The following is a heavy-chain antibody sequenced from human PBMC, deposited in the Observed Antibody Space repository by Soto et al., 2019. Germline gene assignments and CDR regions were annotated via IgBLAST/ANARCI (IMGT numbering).Heavy chain of an antibody. CDR1: GYSFTSYW. CDR3: ARHWSYYHGSGSRDYGMDV. J-gene: IGHJ6*02. V-gene: IGHV5-10-1*01. Sequence: GESLKISCKGSGYSFTSYWISWVRQMPGKGLEWMGRIDPSDSYTNYSPSFQGHVTISADKSISTAYLQWSSLKASDTAMYYCARHWSYYHGSGSRDYGMDVWGQGTTVTVSS. D-gene: IGHD3-10*01. CDR2: IDPSDSYT.